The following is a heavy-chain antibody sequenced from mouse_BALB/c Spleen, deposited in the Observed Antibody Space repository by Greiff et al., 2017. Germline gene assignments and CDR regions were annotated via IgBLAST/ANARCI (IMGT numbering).Heavy chain of an antibody. CDR3: ARHGTDTTATLDY. Sequence: EVQRVESGGDLVKPGGSLKLSCAASGFTFSSYGMSWVRQTPDKRLEWVATISSGGSYTYYPDSVKGRFTISRDNAKNTLYLQMSSLKSEDTAMYYCARHGTDTTATLDYWGQGTTLTVSS. J-gene: IGHJ2*01. D-gene: IGHD1-2*01. CDR2: ISSGGSYT. V-gene: IGHV5-6*01. CDR1: GFTFSSYG.